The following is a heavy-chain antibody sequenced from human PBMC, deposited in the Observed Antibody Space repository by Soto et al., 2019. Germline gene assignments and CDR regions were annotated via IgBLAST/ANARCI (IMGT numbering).Heavy chain of an antibody. CDR2: IYHSGAT. CDR3: ARDLGTGTDY. CDR1: GDSITNSNW. V-gene: IGHV4-4*02. D-gene: IGHD1-1*01. Sequence: KTSETLSLTCSVSGDSITNSNWWSWVRQAPGKGLDWIGEIYHSGATTYNPSLKSRATISVDPSNNHFSLKLTSVTAADTAVYFCARDLGTGTDYWGQGTLVTVSS. J-gene: IGHJ4*02.